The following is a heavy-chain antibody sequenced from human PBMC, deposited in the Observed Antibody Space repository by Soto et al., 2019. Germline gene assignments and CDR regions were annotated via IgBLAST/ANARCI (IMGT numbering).Heavy chain of an antibody. Sequence: EAQLLESGGGLVQPGGSLRLSCTASGFTFSGDVMSWVRQAPGKGLEWVSTIFGSGETTYYADSVKGQFTISRDNSKNTLFLQLNSLKDEDTAVYYCAKSQSGSFFAAFDVWGQGTVVTVSS. J-gene: IGHJ3*01. CDR3: AKSQSGSFFAAFDV. V-gene: IGHV3-23*01. CDR2: IFGSGETT. D-gene: IGHD1-26*01. CDR1: GFTFSGDV.